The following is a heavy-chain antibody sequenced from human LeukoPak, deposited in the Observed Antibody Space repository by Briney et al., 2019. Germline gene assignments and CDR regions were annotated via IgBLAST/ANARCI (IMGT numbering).Heavy chain of an antibody. CDR3: ARDFGAYYDILTGYYQCSFDY. Sequence: ASVKVSCKASGYTFTIYGISWVRQAPGQGFEWMGWISAYNGNTHYAQKLQGRVNMTTATSTSTAYMELRSLRSDDTAVYYCARDFGAYYDILTGYYQCSFDYWGQGTLVTVSS. V-gene: IGHV1-18*04. J-gene: IGHJ4*02. CDR1: GYTFTIYG. D-gene: IGHD3-9*01. CDR2: ISAYNGNT.